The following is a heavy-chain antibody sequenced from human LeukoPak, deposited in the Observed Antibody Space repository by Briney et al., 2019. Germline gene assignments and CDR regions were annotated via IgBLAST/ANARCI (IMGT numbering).Heavy chain of an antibody. CDR1: GFTFSSYA. J-gene: IGHJ4*02. V-gene: IGHV3-23*01. CDR3: AQTMITFGGLIV. D-gene: IGHD3-16*01. CDR2: ISDSGVTT. Sequence: PGGSLRLSCAASGFTFSSYAMTWVRQAPGQGLEWVSGISDSGVTTYDADSVRGRFTISRDKSMHTLYLQMNSLRAEDTAVYYCAQTMITFGGLIVWGQGTLVTVSS.